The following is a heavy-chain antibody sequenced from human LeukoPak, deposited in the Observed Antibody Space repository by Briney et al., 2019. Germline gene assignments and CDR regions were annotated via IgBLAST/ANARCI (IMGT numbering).Heavy chain of an antibody. V-gene: IGHV1-2*02. J-gene: IGHJ5*02. D-gene: IGHD2-2*01. CDR1: GYTFTGYY. CDR3: ARDIVLVPAAYKAYNWFDP. Sequence: ASVKVSCKASGYTFTGYYMHWVRQAPGQGLEWMGWINPNSGGTNYAQKFQGRVTMTRDTSISTAYMELSRLRSDDTAVYYCARDIVLVPAAYKAYNWFDPWGQGTLVTVSS. CDR2: INPNSGGT.